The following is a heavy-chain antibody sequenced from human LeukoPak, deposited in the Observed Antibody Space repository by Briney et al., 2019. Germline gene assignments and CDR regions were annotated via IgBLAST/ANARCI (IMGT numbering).Heavy chain of an antibody. CDR1: GFSFSGHW. V-gene: IGHV3-74*01. J-gene: IGHJ4*02. Sequence: PGGSLRLSCAASGFSFSGHWMHWARQLPGKGLVWVSRISPTGSTTSYADSVKGRFTVSRDNAKNTLYLQVNNLRAEDTAVYYCARGPSSNWSGLDFWGQETLLTVSS. CDR3: ARGPSSNWSGLDF. CDR2: ISPTGSTT. D-gene: IGHD6-13*01.